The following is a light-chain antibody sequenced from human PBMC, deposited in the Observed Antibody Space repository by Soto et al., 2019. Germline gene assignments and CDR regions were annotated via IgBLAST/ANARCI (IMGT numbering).Light chain of an antibody. CDR1: SMDVGSYNL. CDR2: EVS. CDR3: CSYAGSSTV. J-gene: IGLJ1*01. Sequence: QSALTQPASVSGSPGQSITISCTGPSMDVGSYNLVSWYQQHPGKAPKLMICEVSKRPSGVSNRFSGSKSGNTASLTISGLQAEDEADYYCCSYAGSSTVFGTGTKLTVL. V-gene: IGLV2-23*02.